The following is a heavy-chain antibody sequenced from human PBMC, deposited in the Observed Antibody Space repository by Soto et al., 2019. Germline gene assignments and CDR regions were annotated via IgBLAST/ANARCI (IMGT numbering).Heavy chain of an antibody. J-gene: IGHJ4*02. Sequence: EMQLTESGGGLVQPGRSLTLSCAASGFTFGNYAMHWVRQAPGKGLEWVSGINWNSGSIGYVESVKGRFSISRDSAKTSLYLQMNSLRPEDTALYYCVKGTIFGVAVRHLDYGGQGSHVWVSS. CDR2: INWNSGSI. D-gene: IGHD3-10*02. CDR1: GFTFGNYA. V-gene: IGHV3-9*01. CDR3: VKGTIFGVAVRHLDY.